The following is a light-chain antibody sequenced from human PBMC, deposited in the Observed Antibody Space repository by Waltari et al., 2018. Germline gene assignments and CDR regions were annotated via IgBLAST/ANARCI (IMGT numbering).Light chain of an antibody. CDR3: QQYNNWPLT. J-gene: IGKJ4*01. CDR2: GAS. Sequence: EIVMTQSPATLSVSPGERATLSCRARQSVSSNLAWYQHKPGQAPSLLIYGASTRATGIPARFSGSGSGTEFTLTISSLQSEDFAVYYCQQYNNWPLTFGGGTKVEIK. V-gene: IGKV3-15*01. CDR1: QSVSSN.